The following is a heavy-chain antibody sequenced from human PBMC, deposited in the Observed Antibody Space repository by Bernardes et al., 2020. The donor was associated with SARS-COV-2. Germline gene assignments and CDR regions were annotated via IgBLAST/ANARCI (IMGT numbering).Heavy chain of an antibody. Sequence: SETLSLTCPLSAPSITSISSYCGWLRQPPWKGLEWIVSIYYTRSTHYNSSLKSRFTISVDTSKNPFSLKLSSVTAADTAVYYCARLNYYDSSGYPEFDYWGQGTLVTVAS. CDR2: IYYTRST. CDR3: ARLNYYDSSGYPEFDY. CDR1: APSITSISSY. D-gene: IGHD3-22*01. J-gene: IGHJ4*02. V-gene: IGHV4-39*01.